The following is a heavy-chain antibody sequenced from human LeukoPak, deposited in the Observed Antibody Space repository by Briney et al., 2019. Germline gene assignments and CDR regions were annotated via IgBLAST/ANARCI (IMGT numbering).Heavy chain of an antibody. CDR1: GYTFTGYY. Sequence: ASVKVSCKASGYTFTGYYMHWVRQAPGQGLEWMGWINPNSGGTNYAQKFQGRVTMTRDMSTSTVYMELSSLTSEDTAVYYCARTRYYDFWSGYHGSAFDIWGQGTKVTVSS. V-gene: IGHV1-2*02. J-gene: IGHJ3*02. D-gene: IGHD3-3*01. CDR2: INPNSGGT. CDR3: ARTRYYDFWSGYHGSAFDI.